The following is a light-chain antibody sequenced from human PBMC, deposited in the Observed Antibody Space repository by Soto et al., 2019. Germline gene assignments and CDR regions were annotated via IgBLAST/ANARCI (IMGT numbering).Light chain of an antibody. V-gene: IGLV2-14*01. CDR2: DVS. CDR1: SSDVGGYNY. Sequence: QSALTQPASVSGSPGQSITISCTGTSSDVGGYNYVSWYQQHPGNAPKLLIYDVSNRPAGVSNRFSGSKSGNTASLTISGLQAEDEADYYCSSYTSSSTLPVFGTGTKLTVL. J-gene: IGLJ1*01. CDR3: SSYTSSSTLPV.